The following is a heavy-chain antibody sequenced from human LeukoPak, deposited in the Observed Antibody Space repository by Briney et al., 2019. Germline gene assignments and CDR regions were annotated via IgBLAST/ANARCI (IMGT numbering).Heavy chain of an antibody. CDR3: AKDPFPTYYYDSSGSGYFDY. CDR2: INWNSVSA. J-gene: IGHJ4*02. V-gene: IGHV3-9*01. Sequence: GGSLRLSCVASGFTFDDYAMHWVRQAPGKGLEWVAGINWNSVSAVYADSLKGRLTISRDNAKNSLFLQMNSLKTEDTAFYYCAKDPFPTYYYDSSGSGYFDYWGQGTLVTVSS. D-gene: IGHD3-22*01. CDR1: GFTFDDYA.